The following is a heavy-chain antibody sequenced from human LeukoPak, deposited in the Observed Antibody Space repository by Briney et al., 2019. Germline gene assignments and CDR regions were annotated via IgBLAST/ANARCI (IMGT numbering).Heavy chain of an antibody. D-gene: IGHD1-26*01. CDR1: GGSISSYY. CDR3: ARRLRGVGDWFDP. CDR2: IYYSGST. V-gene: IGHV4-59*08. Sequence: PSETLSLTCTVSGGSISSYYWSWIRQPPGKGLEWIGYIYYSGSTNYNPSLKSRVTISVDTSKNQFSLRLSSVTAADTAVYYCARRLRGVGDWFDPWGQGTLVTVSS. J-gene: IGHJ5*02.